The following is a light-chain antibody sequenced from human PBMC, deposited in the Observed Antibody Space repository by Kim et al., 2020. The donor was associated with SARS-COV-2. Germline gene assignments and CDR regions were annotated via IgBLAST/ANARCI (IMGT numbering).Light chain of an antibody. CDR2: GAS. V-gene: IGKV3-15*01. Sequence: EIVMTQSPATLSVSPGERATLSCRASQSVSSNLAWYQQKPGQAPRLLIFGASTRATGIPDRFSGSGSETEFILTISSLQSEDFAVYYCQHYNNWPPYTFGQGTKLEI. J-gene: IGKJ2*01. CDR3: QHYNNWPPYT. CDR1: QSVSSN.